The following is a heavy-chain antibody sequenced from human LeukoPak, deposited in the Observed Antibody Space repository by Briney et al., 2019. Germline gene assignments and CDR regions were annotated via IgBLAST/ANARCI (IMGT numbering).Heavy chain of an antibody. CDR2: ISSSSSYI. J-gene: IGHJ5*02. Sequence: GGSLRLSCAASGFTFSSYSMNWVRQAPGKGLEWVSSISSSSSYIYYADSVKGRFTISRDNAKNSLYLQMNSLRAEDTAVYYCARAEDYDFWSGPSFDPWGQGTLVTVSS. CDR1: GFTFSSYS. D-gene: IGHD3-3*01. V-gene: IGHV3-21*01. CDR3: ARAEDYDFWSGPSFDP.